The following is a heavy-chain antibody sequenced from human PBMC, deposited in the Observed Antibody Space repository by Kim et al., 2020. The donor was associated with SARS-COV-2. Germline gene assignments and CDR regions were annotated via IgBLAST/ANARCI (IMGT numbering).Heavy chain of an antibody. CDR3: ARSTTYYYGSATGDY. Sequence: ASVKVSCKASGYTFTSYAMHWVRQAPGQRLEWMGWINAGNGNTKYSQKFQGRVTITRDTSASTAYMELSSLRSEDTAVYYCARSTTYYYGSATGDYWGQGTLGTVSS. V-gene: IGHV1-3*01. J-gene: IGHJ4*02. D-gene: IGHD3-10*01. CDR1: GYTFTSYA. CDR2: INAGNGNT.